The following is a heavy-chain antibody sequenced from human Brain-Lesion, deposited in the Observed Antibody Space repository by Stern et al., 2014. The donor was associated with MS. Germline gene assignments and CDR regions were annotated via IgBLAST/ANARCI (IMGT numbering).Heavy chain of an antibody. V-gene: IGHV4-61*02. CDR3: ASGYRIFDY. J-gene: IGHJ4*02. Sequence: VQLEESGPGLVKPSQTLSLTCTVSGGSISSGSDYWSWIRQPVGKGLEWIGRIHPSGRAFYTPSLQSRVPISTDTSMNQFSLELNSATAADTAIYYCASGYRIFDYWGQGILVTVSS. CDR1: GGSISSGSDY. D-gene: IGHD5-18*01. CDR2: IHPSGRA.